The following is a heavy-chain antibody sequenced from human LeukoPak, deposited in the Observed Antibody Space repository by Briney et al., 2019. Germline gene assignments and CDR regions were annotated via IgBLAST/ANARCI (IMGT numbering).Heavy chain of an antibody. Sequence: SETLSLTCTVSGGSISSSSYYWGWIRQPPGKGLVWIGSIYYSGSTYYNPSLKSRVTISVDTSKNQFSLKLSSVTAADTAVYYCARLDIVVVPAAIRGSYFDYWGQGTLVTVSS. CDR3: ARLDIVVVPAAIRGSYFDY. CDR1: GGSISSSSYY. D-gene: IGHD2-2*02. J-gene: IGHJ4*02. CDR2: IYYSGST. V-gene: IGHV4-39*01.